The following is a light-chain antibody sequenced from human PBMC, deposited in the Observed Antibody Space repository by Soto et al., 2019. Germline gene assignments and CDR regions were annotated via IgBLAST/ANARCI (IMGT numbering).Light chain of an antibody. CDR3: AVWDDSLNGPV. Sequence: QSVLTQSPSASGTPGQRVTISCSGSSSNIGSNTVHWYQQLPGTAPKVLIYSNNQRPSGVPDRFSGSKSGTSASLAISGLQSEDEADYYCAVWDDSLNGPVFGGGTKLTVL. CDR2: SNN. CDR1: SSNIGSNT. V-gene: IGLV1-44*01. J-gene: IGLJ3*02.